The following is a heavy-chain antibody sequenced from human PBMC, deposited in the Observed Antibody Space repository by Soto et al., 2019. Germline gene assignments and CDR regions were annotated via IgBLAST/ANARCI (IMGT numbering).Heavy chain of an antibody. CDR3: ARGDYGTGGYPFPYFDY. CDR2: INPDSGAT. V-gene: IGHV1-2*02. J-gene: IGHJ4*02. CDR1: GYSFTGYY. Sequence: HEHLVQSGAEVKRPGASLKVSCKASGYSFTGYYIHWVRQAPGQGLEWMGWINPDSGATNYEQNFQGRLTLTSDTSISTASMDLTSLTSDDTAVYYCARGDYGTGGYPFPYFDYWGQGTLVIVSS. D-gene: IGHD2-8*02.